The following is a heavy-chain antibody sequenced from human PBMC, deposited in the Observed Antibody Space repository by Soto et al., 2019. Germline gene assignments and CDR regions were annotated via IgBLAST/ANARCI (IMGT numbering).Heavy chain of an antibody. V-gene: IGHV4-59*12. CDR3: ARGVGYSLGAPYYYYVDV. D-gene: IGHD2-15*01. Sequence: PSETLSLTCTVSGGSISSYYWSWIRQPPGKGLEWIGYIYYSGSTNYNPSLKSRVTISVDTSKNQFSLKLSSVTAADTAVYYCARGVGYSLGAPYYYYVDVWGKGTTVTVSS. J-gene: IGHJ6*03. CDR1: GGSISSYY. CDR2: IYYSGST.